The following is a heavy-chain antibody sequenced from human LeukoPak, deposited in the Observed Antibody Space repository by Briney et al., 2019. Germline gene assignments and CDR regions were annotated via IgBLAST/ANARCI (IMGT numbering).Heavy chain of an antibody. J-gene: IGHJ5*02. V-gene: IGHV1-69*13. CDR1: GGTFTSYA. CDR3: ARKLRLGGNWFDP. CDR2: IIPISGTT. Sequence: SVKVSCKTSGGTFTSYAITWVRQAPGQGLEWMGKIIPISGTTNYAQKFQGRVTFTADESTSTAYMELSCLRSEDTALYYCARKLRLGGNWFDPWGQGTLVTVSS. D-gene: IGHD1-26*01.